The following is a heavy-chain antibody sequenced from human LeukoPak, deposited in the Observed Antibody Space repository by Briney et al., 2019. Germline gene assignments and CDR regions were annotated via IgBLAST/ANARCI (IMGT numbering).Heavy chain of an antibody. D-gene: IGHD3-22*01. Sequence: PGGSLRLSCAASGFTFSSYAMHWVRQAPGKGLEYVSAISSNGGSTYYANSVKGRFTISRDNPKNTLYLQMGSLRAEDMAVYYCARDSSGYSYYFDYWGQGTLVTVSS. CDR1: GFTFSSYA. V-gene: IGHV3-64*01. CDR3: ARDSSGYSYYFDY. J-gene: IGHJ4*02. CDR2: ISSNGGST.